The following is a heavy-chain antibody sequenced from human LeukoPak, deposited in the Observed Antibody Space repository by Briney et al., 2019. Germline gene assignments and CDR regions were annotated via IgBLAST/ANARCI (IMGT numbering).Heavy chain of an antibody. CDR2: ISGSGGST. V-gene: IGHV3-23*01. D-gene: IGHD3-22*01. CDR1: GFTFSSYS. J-gene: IGHJ3*02. CDR3: AKVSRSTYYYETDAFDI. Sequence: GGSLRLSCAASGFTFSSYSMSWVRQAPGKGLEWVSAISGSGGSTYYADSVKGRFTISRDNSKNTLYLQMNSLRAEDTAVYYCAKVSRSTYYYETDAFDIWGQGTMVTVSS.